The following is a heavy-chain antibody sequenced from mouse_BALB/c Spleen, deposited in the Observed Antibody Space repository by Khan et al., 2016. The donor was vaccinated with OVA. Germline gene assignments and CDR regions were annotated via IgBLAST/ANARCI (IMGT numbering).Heavy chain of an antibody. J-gene: IGHJ4*01. CDR3: ARYGSRYNYAMDY. CDR1: GYSITSDYA. CDR2: ISSSGST. D-gene: IGHD2-10*02. Sequence: EVQLVESGPGLVKPSQSLSLTCTVTGYSITSDYAWNWIRQFPGNKLEWMGYISSSGSTNYNPALKSRISITRDTSKNQFFLQLNSVTTEDTATYSCARYGSRYNYAMDYWGQGTSVTVSS. V-gene: IGHV3-2*02.